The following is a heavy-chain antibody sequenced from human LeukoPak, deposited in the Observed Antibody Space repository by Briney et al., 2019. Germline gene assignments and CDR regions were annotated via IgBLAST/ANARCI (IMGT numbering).Heavy chain of an antibody. CDR3: ARLVDGRWSGTTCYFDY. V-gene: IGHV4-59*12. CDR2: ISYRGST. Sequence: PSETLSLTCNVASGSINNYYWSWIRQPPGKGLEWIGYISYRGSTDSNPSLKSRVTMSVDTSKNQISLRLRSVTAADTAVFYCARLVDGRWSGTTCYFDYWGQGTLVTVSS. D-gene: IGHD3-3*01. J-gene: IGHJ4*02. CDR1: SGSINNYY.